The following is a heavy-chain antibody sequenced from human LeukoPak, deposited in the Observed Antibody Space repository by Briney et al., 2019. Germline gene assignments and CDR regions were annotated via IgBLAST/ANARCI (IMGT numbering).Heavy chain of an antibody. CDR2: ISAYNGNT. CDR1: GYTFTSYG. CDR3: ARGGDSSGWYLLYYYYGMDV. J-gene: IGHJ6*02. D-gene: IGHD6-19*01. Sequence: ASVKVSCKASGYTFTSYGISWVRQAPGQGLEWMGWISAYNGNTNYAQKLQGRVTMTTDTSTSTAYVELRSLRSDDTAVYYCARGGDSSGWYLLYYYYGMDVWGQGTTVTVSS. V-gene: IGHV1-18*01.